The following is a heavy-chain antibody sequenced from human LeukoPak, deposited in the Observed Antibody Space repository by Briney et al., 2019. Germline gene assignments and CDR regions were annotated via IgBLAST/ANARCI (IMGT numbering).Heavy chain of an antibody. J-gene: IGHJ5*02. D-gene: IGHD5-12*01. CDR3: ARGRAGVATIRWFDP. V-gene: IGHV1-2*02. CDR1: GYTFTGYY. CDR2: INPNSGGT. Sequence: ASVKVSCKPSGYTFTGYYMHWVRQAPGQGLEWMGWINPNSGGTNYAQKFQGRVTMTRDTSISTAYMELNRLRSDDTAVYYCARGRAGVATIRWFDPWGQGTLVTVSS.